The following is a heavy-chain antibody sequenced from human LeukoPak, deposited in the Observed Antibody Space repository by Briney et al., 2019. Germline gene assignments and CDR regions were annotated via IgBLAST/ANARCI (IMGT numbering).Heavy chain of an antibody. J-gene: IGHJ4*02. CDR2: IYTSGYT. CDR3: ARDSPEYTYNYGGALKY. V-gene: IGHV4-61*02. Sequence: SQTLSLTCTVSGGSINSGNYYWRWIRQPAGKGLEWMGRIYTSGYTDYNPSLKSRVTISLDASKNQFSLKLTSVTAADTAMYYCARDSPEYTYNYGGALKYWGQGTLVTVSS. D-gene: IGHD3-16*01. CDR1: GGSINSGNYY.